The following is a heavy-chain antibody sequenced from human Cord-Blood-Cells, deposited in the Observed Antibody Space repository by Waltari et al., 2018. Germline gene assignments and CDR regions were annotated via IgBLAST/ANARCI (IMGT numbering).Heavy chain of an antibody. CDR1: FSSYA. CDR2: IIPIFGTA. D-gene: IGHD3-9*01. J-gene: IGHJ3*02. Sequence: FSSYAISWVRQAPGQGLEWMGGIIPIFGTANYAQKFQGRVTITADESTSTAYMELSSLRSEDTAVYYRARALSRNYDILTGYDAFDIWGQGTMVTVSS. V-gene: IGHV1-69*01. CDR3: ARALSRNYDILTGYDAFDI.